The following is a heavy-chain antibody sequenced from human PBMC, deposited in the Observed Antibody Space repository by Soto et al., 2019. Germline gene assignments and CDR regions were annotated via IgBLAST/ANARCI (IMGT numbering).Heavy chain of an antibody. J-gene: IGHJ4*02. V-gene: IGHV3-21*01. CDR2: ISSSTNYI. CDR3: ASGGVIRGAVFDY. Sequence: PGGSLRLSCAASGFTFSSYTMNWVRQAPGKGLEWVSSISSSTNYIYYADSLKGRFTISRDNAKNSLYLQMTSLRAEDTAVYYCASGGVIRGAVFDYWGQGTLVTVSS. CDR1: GFTFSSYT. D-gene: IGHD3-10*01.